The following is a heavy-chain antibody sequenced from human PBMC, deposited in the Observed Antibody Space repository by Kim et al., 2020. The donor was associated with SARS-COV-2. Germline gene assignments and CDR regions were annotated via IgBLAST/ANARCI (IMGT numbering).Heavy chain of an antibody. CDR3: ARSDSSGWYGMDV. D-gene: IGHD3-22*01. V-gene: IGHV1-18*01. J-gene: IGHJ6*02. Sequence: KCAEKVQGRVIMTTDTSTSTAFMELTSLRSDDTAVYYCARSDSSGWYGMDVWGQGTTVIVSS.